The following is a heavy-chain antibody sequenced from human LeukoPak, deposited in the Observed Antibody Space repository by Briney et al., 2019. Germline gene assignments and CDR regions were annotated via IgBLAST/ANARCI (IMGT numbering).Heavy chain of an antibody. Sequence: PGGSLRLSCAASGFTFSSYSMNWVRQAPGKGLEWIGCFYYSGNIYYNPSLKSRITISVDASKNLFSLKLTSLTAADTAVYYCARPGEAASGSLLFFYDSWGQGTLVTVSS. CDR2: FYYSGNI. D-gene: IGHD6-13*01. CDR1: GFTFSSYSMN. J-gene: IGHJ5*01. V-gene: IGHV4-59*04. CDR3: ARPGEAASGSLLFFYDS.